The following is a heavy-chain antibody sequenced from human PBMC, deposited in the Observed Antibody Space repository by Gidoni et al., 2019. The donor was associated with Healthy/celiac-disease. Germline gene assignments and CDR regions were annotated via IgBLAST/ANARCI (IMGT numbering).Heavy chain of an antibody. CDR2: IYYSGST. Sequence: QLQLQESGPGLVKPSETLSLTCTVSGGSISSSSYYWGWIRQPPGKGLEWIGSIYYSGSTYYNPSIKSRVTISVDTSKNQFSLKLSSVTAADTAVYYCARQLSEGILTGYYTFDYWGQGTLVTVSS. J-gene: IGHJ4*02. CDR3: ARQLSEGILTGYYTFDY. D-gene: IGHD3-9*01. V-gene: IGHV4-39*01. CDR1: GGSISSSSYY.